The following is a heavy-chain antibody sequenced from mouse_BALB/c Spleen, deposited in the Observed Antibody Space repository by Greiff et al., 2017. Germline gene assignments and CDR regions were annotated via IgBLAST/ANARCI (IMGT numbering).Heavy chain of an antibody. CDR1: GFSLTSYG. CDR2: IWAGGST. J-gene: IGHJ4*01. V-gene: IGHV2-9*02. D-gene: IGHD2-1*01. Sequence: QVQLQQSGPGLVAPSQSLSITCTVSGFSLTSYGVHWVRQPPGKGLEWLGVIWAGGSTNYNSALMSRLSISKDNSKSQVFLKMNSLQTDDTAMYYCARGEDLLRYYAMDYWGQGTSVTVSS. CDR3: ARGEDLLRYYAMDY.